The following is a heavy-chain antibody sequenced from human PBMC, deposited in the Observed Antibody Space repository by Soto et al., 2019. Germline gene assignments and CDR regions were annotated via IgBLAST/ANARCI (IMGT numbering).Heavy chain of an antibody. CDR3: SGPRYCTSPSCYNHYYYGMDI. J-gene: IGHJ6*02. V-gene: IGHV1-18*04. D-gene: IGHD2-2*02. Sequence: QEQLVQSGGEVKKPGASVRVSCKASGYTFTKYVITWVRQAPGQGLEWMGWIGGYNGKTNYARKLQGRVIMTADTSSSTAYMGLMSLRSDDTAVYYCSGPRYCTSPSCYNHYYYGMDIWGQGTTVCVSS. CDR2: IGGYNGKT. CDR1: GYTFTKYV.